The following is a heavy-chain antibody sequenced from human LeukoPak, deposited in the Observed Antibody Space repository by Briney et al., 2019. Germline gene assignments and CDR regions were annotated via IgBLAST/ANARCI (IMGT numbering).Heavy chain of an antibody. CDR3: ARDRGGHDYGDYGDYYYYYGMDV. CDR1: GYIFSAYY. Sequence: ASVKVSCKASGYIFSAYYIHWVRQAPGQGLEWMGWINPNSGGTNYAQKFQGRVTMTRDTSISTAYMELSRLRSDDTAVYYCARDRGGHDYGDYGDYYYYYGMDVWGQGTTVTVSS. V-gene: IGHV1-2*02. J-gene: IGHJ6*02. CDR2: INPNSGGT. D-gene: IGHD4-17*01.